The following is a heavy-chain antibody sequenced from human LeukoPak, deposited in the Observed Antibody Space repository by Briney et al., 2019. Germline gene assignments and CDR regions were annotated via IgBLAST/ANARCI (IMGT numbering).Heavy chain of an antibody. D-gene: IGHD6-6*01. CDR1: GYTFTRYY. CDR3: ARGIAARNNWFDP. CDR2: INPSGGIS. J-gene: IGHJ5*02. V-gene: IGHV1-46*01. Sequence: ASVKVSCKASGYTFTRYYMHWVRQAPGQGLEWMGVINPSGGISSYAQKFQGRVTMTRDMSTSTVYMELSSLRSEDTAVYYCARGIAARNNWFDPWGQGTLVTVSS.